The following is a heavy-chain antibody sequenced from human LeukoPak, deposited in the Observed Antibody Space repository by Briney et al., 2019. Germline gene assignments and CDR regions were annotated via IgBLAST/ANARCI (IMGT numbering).Heavy chain of an antibody. V-gene: IGHV4-59*08. Sequence: SETLSLTCTVSGGSISDYYWSWIRQPPGKGLEWIAYINYSGNTGYNPSLKSRVTISVDTSKNHFSLKLNSVTAADTAVYYCARLNVLNNSVLHHFDRWGQGTLVTVSS. CDR3: ARLNVLNNSVLHHFDR. D-gene: IGHD1/OR15-1a*01. CDR1: GGSISDYY. J-gene: IGHJ4*02. CDR2: INYSGNT.